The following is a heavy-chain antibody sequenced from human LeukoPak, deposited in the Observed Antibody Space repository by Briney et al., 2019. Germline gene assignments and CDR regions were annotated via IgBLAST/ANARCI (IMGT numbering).Heavy chain of an antibody. CDR1: GGSISSYY. V-gene: IGHV4-4*09. Sequence: SETLSLTCTVSGGSISSYYWSWIRQPPGKGLEWIGYIYTSGSTNYNPSLKSRVTISVDTSKNQFSLKLSSVTAADTAVYYCARDHGRVVPAARGGYYFDYWGQGTLVTVSS. CDR3: ARDHGRVVPAARGGYYFDY. J-gene: IGHJ4*02. D-gene: IGHD2-2*01. CDR2: IYTSGST.